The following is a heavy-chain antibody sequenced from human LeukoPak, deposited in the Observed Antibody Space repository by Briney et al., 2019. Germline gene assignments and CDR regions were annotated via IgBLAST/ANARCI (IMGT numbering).Heavy chain of an antibody. CDR2: ISGYNDKT. D-gene: IGHD4-11*01. V-gene: IGHV1-18*01. CDR3: GRDGHSTLDY. J-gene: IGHJ4*02. Sequence: GASVTVSCKTSGYTFTNHGINWVRQAPGEGLEWMGWISGYNDKTDYAQKLQGRVTMTTDTSTSTAYMELRSLRSDDTAVYYCGRDGHSTLDYWGQGTLVTVSS. CDR1: GYTFTNHG.